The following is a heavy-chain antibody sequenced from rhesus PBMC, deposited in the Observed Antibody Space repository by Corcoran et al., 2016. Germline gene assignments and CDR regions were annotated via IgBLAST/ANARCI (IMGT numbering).Heavy chain of an antibody. J-gene: IGHJ4*01. CDR3: ARSAPLLTVGFDY. CDR1: GFTFGSYA. D-gene: IGHD2-15*01. V-gene: IGHV1-198*02. CDR2: IIPVVGIT. Sequence: QVQLVQSGAEVKKPGASVKVSCKASGFTFGSYAINWVRQAPGQGLEWMGVIIPVVGITNYAEKFQGRVTITAETSTSTAYMELSSLRSEDTAVYYCARSAPLLTVGFDYWGQGVLVTVSS.